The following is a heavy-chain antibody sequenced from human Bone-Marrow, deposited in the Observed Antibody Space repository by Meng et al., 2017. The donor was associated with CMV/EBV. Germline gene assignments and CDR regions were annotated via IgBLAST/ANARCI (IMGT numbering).Heavy chain of an antibody. Sequence: KVSCKGSGYSFASYWIGWVRQLPGKGLEWMAIIYPAESEVRYSPSFQGQVSVSADRSTSTAYLQWSSLKASDTAMYYCARHGGNSGAWGQGTLVTVSS. CDR3: ARHGGNSGA. V-gene: IGHV5-51*01. J-gene: IGHJ5*02. D-gene: IGHD4-23*01. CDR2: IYPAESEV. CDR1: GYSFASYW.